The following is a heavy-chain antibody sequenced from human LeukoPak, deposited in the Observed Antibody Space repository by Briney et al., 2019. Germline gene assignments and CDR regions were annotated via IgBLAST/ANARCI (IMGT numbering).Heavy chain of an antibody. Sequence: ASVKVSCKASGYTFTSYYMHWVRQAPGQGLEWMGIINPSGGSTSYAQKFQGRVTMTRDTSTSTVYMELSSLRSEDTAVYYCARHAYCGGDCYTYYFDYWGQGTLVTVSS. CDR1: GYTFTSYY. V-gene: IGHV1-46*01. J-gene: IGHJ4*02. CDR2: INPSGGST. CDR3: ARHAYCGGDCYTYYFDY. D-gene: IGHD2-21*02.